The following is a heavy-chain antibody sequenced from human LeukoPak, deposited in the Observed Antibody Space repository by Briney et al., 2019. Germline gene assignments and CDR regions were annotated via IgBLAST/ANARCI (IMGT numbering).Heavy chain of an antibody. CDR3: AREFRQTYTSGWSLDY. J-gene: IGHJ4*02. V-gene: IGHV3-23*03. CDR1: GFTFSSYV. CDR2: IYGDRNNT. Sequence: GGSLRLSCAASGFTFSSYVMNWVRQAPGKGLELVSVIYGDRNNTHYADSVKGRFTLSRDNSKNTIYLQMNSLRAEDTATYYCAREFRQTYTSGWSLDYWGQGTLVTVSS. D-gene: IGHD6-19*01.